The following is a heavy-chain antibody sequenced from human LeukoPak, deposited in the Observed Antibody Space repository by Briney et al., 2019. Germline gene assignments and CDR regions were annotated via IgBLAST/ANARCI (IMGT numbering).Heavy chain of an antibody. V-gene: IGHV3-30-3*01. Sequence: GGSLRLSCAASGFTFSSYAMHWVRQAPGKGLEWVAVISYDGSNKYYAGSVKGRFTISRDNSKNTLYLQMNSLRAEDTAVYYCATVPYGFHFDYWGQGTLVTVSS. CDR1: GFTFSSYA. CDR2: ISYDGSNK. J-gene: IGHJ4*02. CDR3: ATVPYGFHFDY. D-gene: IGHD4-17*01.